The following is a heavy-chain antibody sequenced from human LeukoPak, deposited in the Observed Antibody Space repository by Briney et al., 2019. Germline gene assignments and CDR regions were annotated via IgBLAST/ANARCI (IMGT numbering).Heavy chain of an antibody. Sequence: GGSLRLPCGASGFTFINYAMTWVRQAPGKGLEWVSTIGISDGSTYNADSVRGRLTISRDNSKNTLYLQMNSLRAEDTAVYYCAKGGGGSSLDFWGQGTLVTVSS. CDR3: AKGGGGSSLDF. D-gene: IGHD6-6*01. CDR1: GFTFINYA. V-gene: IGHV3-23*01. CDR2: IGISDGST. J-gene: IGHJ4*02.